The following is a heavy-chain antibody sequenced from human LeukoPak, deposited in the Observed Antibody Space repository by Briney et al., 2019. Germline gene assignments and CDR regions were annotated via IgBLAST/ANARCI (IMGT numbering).Heavy chain of an antibody. D-gene: IGHD5-18*01. J-gene: IGHJ4*02. CDR1: GYTFTGCY. V-gene: IGHV1-2*02. CDR2: INPNSGGT. CDR3: ARARRDTAMASELLVY. Sequence: ASVTVSCKASGYTFTGCYMHWVRQAPGQGLEWMGWINPNSGGTNYTQKFQGRVTMTRDTSISTAYMELSRLRSDDTAVYYCARARRDTAMASELLVYWGQGTLFTVSS.